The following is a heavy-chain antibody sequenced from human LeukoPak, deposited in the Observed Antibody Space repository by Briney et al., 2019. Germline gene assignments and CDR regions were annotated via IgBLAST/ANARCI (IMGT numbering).Heavy chain of an antibody. Sequence: SETLSLTCTVSGGSISSSSYYWGWIRQPPGKGLEWIGSIYYSGSTYYNPSLKSRVTISVDTSKNQFSLKLSSVTAADTAVYYCAREGFDSSGYPHNWFDPWGQGTLVTVSS. V-gene: IGHV4-39*07. J-gene: IGHJ5*02. CDR3: AREGFDSSGYPHNWFDP. CDR1: GGSISSSSYY. D-gene: IGHD3-22*01. CDR2: IYYSGST.